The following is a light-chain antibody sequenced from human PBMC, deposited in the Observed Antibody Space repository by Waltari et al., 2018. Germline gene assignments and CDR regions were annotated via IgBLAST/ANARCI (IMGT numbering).Light chain of an antibody. CDR2: YDS. CDR3: QVWDSSSDHFVV. J-gene: IGLJ2*01. Sequence: SYLLTQQPSVSVAPGNTARLTCGGNNIGSKSLHRYQQKPCQAPVLVIYYDSDRPSGIHERFSGSNSGNTATLTISRVEAGDEADYYCQVWDSSSDHFVVFGGGTKLTVL. CDR1: NIGSKS. V-gene: IGLV3-21*04.